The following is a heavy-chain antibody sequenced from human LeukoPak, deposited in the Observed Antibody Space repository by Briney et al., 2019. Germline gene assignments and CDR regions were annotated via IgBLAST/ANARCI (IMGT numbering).Heavy chain of an antibody. D-gene: IGHD6-6*01. J-gene: IGHJ4*02. CDR1: GGSISSGSYF. Sequence: PSQTLSLTCTVSGGSISSGSYFWSWIRQPAGKGLEWIGRIYTSGSTNYNPSLKSRVTISVDTSKNQLSLKLSSVTAADTAVYYCAREPAEYSSSSRHPRGTYYFDYWGQGTLVTVSS. CDR2: IYTSGST. V-gene: IGHV4-61*02. CDR3: AREPAEYSSSSRHPRGTYYFDY.